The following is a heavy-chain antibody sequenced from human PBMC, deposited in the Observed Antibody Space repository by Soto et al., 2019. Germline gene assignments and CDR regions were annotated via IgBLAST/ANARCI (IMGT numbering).Heavy chain of an antibody. J-gene: IGHJ4*02. CDR1: GFTFSNYA. Sequence: GGSLRLSCAASGFTFSNYAMTWVRQAPGKGLEWVPVITGSGGGTYFVDSVKGRFTISRDNSKNTVYLQMNSLRAEDTAVYYCAKRPLTAAGFDYWGQGTLVTVS. CDR2: ITGSGGGT. CDR3: AKRPLTAAGFDY. D-gene: IGHD6-13*01. V-gene: IGHV3-23*01.